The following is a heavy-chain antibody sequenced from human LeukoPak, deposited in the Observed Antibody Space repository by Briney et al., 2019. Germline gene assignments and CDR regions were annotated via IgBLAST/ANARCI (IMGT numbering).Heavy chain of an antibody. D-gene: IGHD3-10*01. CDR1: GYTFTDYY. CDR3: ARDSYYGSGSYNYFDY. J-gene: IGHJ4*02. Sequence: ASVKGSFRASGYTFTDYYMHWVRRAPGQGLEWMGRINPNSGVTNYAQKFQGRVTMTRDTSITTAYMELSRLRSDDTAVYYCARDSYYGSGSYNYFDYWGQGTLVTVSS. CDR2: INPNSGVT. V-gene: IGHV1-2*06.